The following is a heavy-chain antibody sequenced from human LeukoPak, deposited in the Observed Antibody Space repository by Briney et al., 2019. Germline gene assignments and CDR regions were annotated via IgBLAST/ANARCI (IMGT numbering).Heavy chain of an antibody. J-gene: IGHJ3*02. CDR2: MSGSGGST. D-gene: IGHD4-23*01. V-gene: IGHV3-23*01. CDR3: ARRGAVADAFDI. Sequence: GGSLRLSCAASGFTFSSYGMSWVRQAPGKGLEWVSSMSGSGGSTYYADSVKGRFTISRDNSENTLYLQMNSLRAEDTAVYYCARRGAVADAFDIWGQGTMVTVSS. CDR1: GFTFSSYG.